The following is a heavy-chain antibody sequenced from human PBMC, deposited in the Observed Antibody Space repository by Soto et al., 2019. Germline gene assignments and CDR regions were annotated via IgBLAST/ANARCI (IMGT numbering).Heavy chain of an antibody. CDR2: IITMFGTA. CDR3: ARGLREVDDPDYFQH. CDR1: GGTFSSYA. D-gene: IGHD5-12*01. J-gene: IGHJ1*01. V-gene: IGHV1-69*01. Sequence: QVQLVQSGAEVKKPGSSLKVSCTASGGTFSSYAISWVRQAPGQGLEWMVGIITMFGTANYAQKFQGRVTITADESTSTAYMELSSLRSEDTAVFYCARGLREVDDPDYFQHWGQGTLVTVSS.